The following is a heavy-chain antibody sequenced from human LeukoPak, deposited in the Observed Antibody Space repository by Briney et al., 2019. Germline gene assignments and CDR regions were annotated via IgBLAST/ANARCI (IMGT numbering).Heavy chain of an antibody. D-gene: IGHD6-25*01. CDR2: IYSGGST. CDR3: SRESSGRDAFDI. Sequence: GRSLRLSCAASGFTVSSNYMSWVRQAPGQGLEWVSVIYSGGSTYYADSVKGRFTISRDNSKNTLYLQMNSLRAEDTAVYYCSRESSGRDAFDIWGQGTMVTVSS. J-gene: IGHJ3*02. V-gene: IGHV3-53*01. CDR1: GFTVSSNY.